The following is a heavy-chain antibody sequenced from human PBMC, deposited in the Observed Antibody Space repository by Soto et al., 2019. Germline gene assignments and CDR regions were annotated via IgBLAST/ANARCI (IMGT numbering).Heavy chain of an antibody. CDR1: GFTFSSYE. CDR3: ASYYYDSSGYYWDY. D-gene: IGHD3-22*01. Sequence: PGGSLRLSCAASGFTFSSYEMNWVRQAPGKGLEWVSYISSSGSTIYYADSVKGRFTISRDNAKNSLYLQMNSLRAEDTAVYYCASYYYDSSGYYWDYWGQGTLVTVSS. J-gene: IGHJ4*02. CDR2: ISSSGSTI. V-gene: IGHV3-48*03.